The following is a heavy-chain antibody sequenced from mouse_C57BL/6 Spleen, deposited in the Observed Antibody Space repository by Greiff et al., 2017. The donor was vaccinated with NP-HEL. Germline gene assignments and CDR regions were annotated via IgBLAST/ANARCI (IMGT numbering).Heavy chain of an antibody. V-gene: IGHV5-4*01. Sequence: EVQGVESGGGLVKPGGSLKLSCAASGFTFSSYAMSWVRHTPEKRLEWVATISDGGSYTYYPDNVKGRFTISRDNAKNNLYLQMSHLKSEDTAMYYCASDYDYDGGNYFDYWGQGTTLTVSS. CDR1: GFTFSSYA. CDR3: ASDYDYDGGNYFDY. J-gene: IGHJ2*01. CDR2: ISDGGSYT. D-gene: IGHD2-4*01.